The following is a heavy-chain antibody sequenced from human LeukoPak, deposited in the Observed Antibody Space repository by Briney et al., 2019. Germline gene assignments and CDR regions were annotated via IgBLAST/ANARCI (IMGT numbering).Heavy chain of an antibody. D-gene: IGHD5-18*01. CDR1: GFTFDDYG. CDR3: ARDLGASVDTAMVTPPVY. V-gene: IGHV3-20*04. J-gene: IGHJ4*02. CDR2: INWNGGST. Sequence: PGGSLRLSCAASGFTFDDYGMSWVRQAPGKGLEWVSGINWNGGSTGYADSVKGRFTISRDNAKNSLYLQMNSLRAEDTALYYCARDLGASVDTAMVTPPVYWGQGTLVTVSS.